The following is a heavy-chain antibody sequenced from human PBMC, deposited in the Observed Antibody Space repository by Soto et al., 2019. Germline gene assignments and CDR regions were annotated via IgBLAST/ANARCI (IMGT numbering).Heavy chain of an antibody. V-gene: IGHV4-4*02. CDR2: VYHSGST. CDR3: ARDRPSEYTYGSSGWSDP. D-gene: IGHD5-18*01. CDR1: GGSISSYYW. Sequence: PSETLSLTCAVSGGSISSYYWWSWVRQPPGRGLEWIGEVYHSGSTNYNPSLKSRVTISVDKSKNQFSLELTSVTAADTAVYFCARDRPSEYTYGSSGWSDPWGQGILVPVS. J-gene: IGHJ5*02.